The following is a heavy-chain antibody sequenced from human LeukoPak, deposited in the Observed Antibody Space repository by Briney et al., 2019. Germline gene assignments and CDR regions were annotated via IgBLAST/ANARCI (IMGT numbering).Heavy chain of an antibody. Sequence: SGTLSLTCAVSGGSISGSNWWSWVRQPPGKGLEWIGEIYHSGSTNYNPSLKSRVTISVDKSKNQFSLKLSSVTAADTAVYYCARGSGSSGWYGFDYWGQGTLSPSPQ. J-gene: IGHJ4*02. CDR2: IYHSGST. CDR3: ARGSGSSGWYGFDY. D-gene: IGHD6-19*01. CDR1: GGSISGSNW. V-gene: IGHV4-4*02.